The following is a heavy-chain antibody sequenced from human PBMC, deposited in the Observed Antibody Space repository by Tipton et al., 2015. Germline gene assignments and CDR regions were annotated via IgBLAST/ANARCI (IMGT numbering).Heavy chain of an antibody. Sequence: SLRLSCAASGFSFSSHSMNWVRQTPGKGLEWVSSISSFSSYIYYADSVKGRFTISRDNAKNSLYLQMNSLRAEDTAVYYCARNPVLYYETSSGAFDIWGQGTMVTVSS. CDR3: ARNPVLYYETSSGAFDI. CDR1: GFSFSSHS. J-gene: IGHJ3*02. V-gene: IGHV3-21*01. CDR2: ISSFSSYI. D-gene: IGHD3-22*01.